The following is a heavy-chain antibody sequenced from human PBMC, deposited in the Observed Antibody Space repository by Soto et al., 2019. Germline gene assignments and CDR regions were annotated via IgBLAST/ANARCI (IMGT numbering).Heavy chain of an antibody. Sequence: EVQLLESGGGLVQPGGSLRLSCAASGFTFSSYAMSWVRQAPGKGLEWVSAISGSGGSTYYEDSVKGRFTISRDNSKNTLYLQMNSLRAEDTAVYYCAKGRTAGTTSWGYWGQGTLVTVSS. CDR2: ISGSGGST. V-gene: IGHV3-23*01. CDR1: GFTFSSYA. D-gene: IGHD1-7*01. CDR3: AKGRTAGTTSWGY. J-gene: IGHJ4*02.